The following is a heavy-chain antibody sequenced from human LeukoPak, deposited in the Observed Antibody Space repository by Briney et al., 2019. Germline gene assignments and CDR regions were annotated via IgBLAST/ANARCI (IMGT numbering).Heavy chain of an antibody. CDR3: ARHAPRGYYDFWSGYFNWFDP. CDR2: ISGNGVGT. V-gene: IGHV3-23*01. CDR1: GFAFRSYG. Sequence: PGGSLRLSCAASGFAFRSYGMSWVRQAPGKGLEWVSAISGNGVGTYYADSVKGRFTISRDNSKNTLYLQMNNLRAEDTAVYYCARHAPRGYYDFWSGYFNWFDPWGQGTLVTVSS. J-gene: IGHJ5*02. D-gene: IGHD3-3*01.